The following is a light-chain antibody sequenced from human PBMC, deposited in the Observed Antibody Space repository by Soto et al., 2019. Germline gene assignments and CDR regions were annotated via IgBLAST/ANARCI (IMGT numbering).Light chain of an antibody. CDR1: SSDGGSYNL. V-gene: IGLV2-14*02. J-gene: IGLJ1*01. CDR2: EAS. CDR3: SSYTSSSTRG. Sequence: QSALTQPASVSGSPGQSITISCTGTSSDGGSYNLVSWYQQHPGKAPTLMTSEASNRPPGVSNRFSGSKSGNTASLTISGLQAEDEADYYCSSYTSSSTRGVGTGTKVTVL.